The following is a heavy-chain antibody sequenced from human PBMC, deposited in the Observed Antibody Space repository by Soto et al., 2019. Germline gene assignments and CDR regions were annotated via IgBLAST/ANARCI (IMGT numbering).Heavy chain of an antibody. CDR2: ISYDGSNK. CDR1: GFTFSSYG. J-gene: IGHJ4*02. Sequence: QVQLVESXXXVVXXXXSLRLSCAASGFTFSSYGMHWVRQAPGKGLEWVAVISYDGSNKYYADSVKGRFPISRDNSKNTLYLQMNSLRAEDTTVYYCAKDGIPANILDYWGQGTLVTVSS. CDR3: AKDGIPANILDY. D-gene: IGHD1-26*01. V-gene: IGHV3-30*18.